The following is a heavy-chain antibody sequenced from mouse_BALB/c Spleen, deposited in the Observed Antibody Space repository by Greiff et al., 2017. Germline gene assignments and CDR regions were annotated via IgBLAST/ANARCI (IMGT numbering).Heavy chain of an antibody. CDR3: ARVYYGYAMDY. CDR2: ISDGGSYT. D-gene: IGHD2-1*01. Sequence: EVQLVESGGGLVKPGGSLKLSCAASGFTFSDYYMYWVRQTPEKRLEWVATISDGGSYTYYPDSVKGRFTISRDNAKNNLYLQMSSLKSEDTAMYYCARVYYGYAMDYWGQGTSVTVSS. V-gene: IGHV5-4*02. CDR1: GFTFSDYY. J-gene: IGHJ4*01.